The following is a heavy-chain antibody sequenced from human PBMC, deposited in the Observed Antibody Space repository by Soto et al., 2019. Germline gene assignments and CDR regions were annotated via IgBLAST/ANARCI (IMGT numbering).Heavy chain of an antibody. D-gene: IGHD2-15*01. J-gene: IGHJ4*02. CDR1: GFTFSSYW. CDR3: AKDLSVYEDIVLVVAASSAY. V-gene: IGHV3-7*03. CDR2: IKQDGSET. Sequence: SGGSLRLSCAASGFTFSSYWMSWVRQAPGKGLEWVANIKQDGSETYYVDSVKGRFTISRDNAKNTLYLQMNSLRAEDTAVYYCAKDLSVYEDIVLVVAASSAYWGQGTLVTVSS.